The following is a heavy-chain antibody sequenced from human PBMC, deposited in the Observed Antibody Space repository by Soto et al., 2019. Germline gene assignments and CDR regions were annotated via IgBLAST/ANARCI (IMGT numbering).Heavy chain of an antibody. CDR1: GFTFSDHA. Sequence: EVQLVESGGGMVQPGGSLRLSCAGSGFTFSDHAMTWVRQAPGKGLEWLSYIDFDSSPIRYADSVMGRFTVFRDNAKDSLYLQMNSLRPEDTAIYYCARGLGSSWFFLWGPGTLVTVSS. V-gene: IGHV3-48*01. D-gene: IGHD6-13*01. J-gene: IGHJ5*02. CDR2: IDFDSSPI. CDR3: ARGLGSSWFFL.